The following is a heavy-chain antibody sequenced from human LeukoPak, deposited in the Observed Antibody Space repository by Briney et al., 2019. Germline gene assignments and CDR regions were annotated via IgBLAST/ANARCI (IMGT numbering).Heavy chain of an antibody. J-gene: IGHJ4*02. CDR2: ISSSGSTI. Sequence: GGSLRLSCAASGFIFSDYYMSWIRQARGKGLEWVSYISSSGSTIYYADSVKGRFTISRDNAKNSLYLQMNSLRAEDTAVYYCARDFSPHYVWGSYRFYWGQGTLVTVSS. CDR3: ARDFSPHYVWGSYRFY. V-gene: IGHV3-11*01. D-gene: IGHD3-16*02. CDR1: GFIFSDYY.